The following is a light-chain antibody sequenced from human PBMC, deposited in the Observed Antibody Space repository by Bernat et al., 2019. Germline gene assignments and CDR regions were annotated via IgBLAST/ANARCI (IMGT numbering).Light chain of an antibody. J-gene: IGLJ3*02. CDR2: DVT. V-gene: IGLV2-14*03. Sequence: QSALTQPASVSGSPGQSITISCTGTSSDVGGYNYVSWYQLHPGKAPKLMIYDVTNRPSGVSNRFSGSKSGNTASLTISGLQAEDEADYYCSSYTNTGTLVFGGGTKLTVL. CDR3: SSYTNTGTLV. CDR1: SSDVGGYNY.